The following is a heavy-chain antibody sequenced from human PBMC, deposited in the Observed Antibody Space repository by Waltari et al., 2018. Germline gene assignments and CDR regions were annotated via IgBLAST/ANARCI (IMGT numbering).Heavy chain of an antibody. V-gene: IGHV1-69*01. Sequence: QVHLVQSGAEVKKPGSSLKVSCKASVGTFSSYAISWVRQAPGQGLEWMGGSIPIFGTANYAQKFQSRVTINADEATSTDYMELSSVRSEDTAVYYCARDPGHTAMDYWYFDLWGRGTLVTVSS. CDR3: ARDPGHTAMDYWYFDL. CDR1: VGTFSSYA. CDR2: SIPIFGTA. J-gene: IGHJ2*01. D-gene: IGHD5-18*01.